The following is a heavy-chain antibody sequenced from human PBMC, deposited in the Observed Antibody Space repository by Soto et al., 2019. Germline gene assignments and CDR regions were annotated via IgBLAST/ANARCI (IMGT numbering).Heavy chain of an antibody. Sequence: GGSLRLSCAASGFTFSSYSMHCVRQGPGKGLEWVSSISSSSSYIYYADSVKGRFNISRDNAKNSLYLQMNSLRAEDTAVYYCARGLLTETDYWGQGTLVTVS. CDR1: GFTFSSYS. CDR3: ARGLLTETDY. D-gene: IGHD3-9*01. CDR2: ISSSSSYI. J-gene: IGHJ4*02. V-gene: IGHV3-21*01.